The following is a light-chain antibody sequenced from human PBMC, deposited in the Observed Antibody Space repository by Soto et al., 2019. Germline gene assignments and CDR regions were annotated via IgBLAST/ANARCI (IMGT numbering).Light chain of an antibody. V-gene: IGKV3-20*01. CDR3: QQYGSSPGT. J-gene: IGKJ1*01. CDR2: GAS. Sequence: EIVLTQSPGTLSLSPGERATLSCRASQSVSSSYLAWYRQKPGQAPRLLIYGASSRATGIPDRFSGSGSGTDFTLTISRLEPEDFAVYYWQQYGSSPGTFGQGTKVEIK. CDR1: QSVSSSY.